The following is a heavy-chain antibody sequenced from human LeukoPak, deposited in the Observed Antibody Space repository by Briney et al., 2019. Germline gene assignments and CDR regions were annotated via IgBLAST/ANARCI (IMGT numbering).Heavy chain of an antibody. J-gene: IGHJ6*02. CDR2: ISAYNGNT. D-gene: IGHD1-7*01. CDR3: AREKAGTTLYYYYGMDV. CDR1: GYTFTSYG. V-gene: IGHV1-18*01. Sequence: ASVKVSCKASGYTFTSYGISWVRQAPGQGREWMGWISAYNGNTNYAQKLQGRVTITTDTSTSTAYMELRSLRSDDTAVYYCAREKAGTTLYYYYGMDVWGQGTTVTVSS.